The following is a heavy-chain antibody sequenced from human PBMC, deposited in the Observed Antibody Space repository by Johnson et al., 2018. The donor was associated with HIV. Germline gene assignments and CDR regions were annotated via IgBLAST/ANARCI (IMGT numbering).Heavy chain of an antibody. CDR2: ISYDGSNK. CDR3: ARDRGYYDSSGGDAFDI. V-gene: IGHV3-30*03. CDR1: GFTFSSYG. J-gene: IGHJ3*02. Sequence: QVLLVESGGGLVQPGGSLRLSCAASGFTFSSYGMHWVRQAPGKGLEWVAVISYDGSNKYYADSVKGRFTISRDNSKNTLYLQMNSLRAEDTAVYYCARDRGYYDSSGGDAFDIWGQGTMVTVSS. D-gene: IGHD3-22*01.